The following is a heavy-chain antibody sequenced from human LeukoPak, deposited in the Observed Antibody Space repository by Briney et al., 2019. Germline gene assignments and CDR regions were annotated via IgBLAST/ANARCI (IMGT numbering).Heavy chain of an antibody. CDR1: GYTFTSYG. CDR2: ISAYNGNT. V-gene: IGHV1-18*04. D-gene: IGHD3-10*01. J-gene: IGHJ5*02. CDR3: ARQYYYGSGSYYNGVPFPFDP. Sequence: ASVKVSCKASGYTFTSYGISWVRQAPGQGLEWMGWISAYNGNTNYAQKLQGRVTMTTDTSTSTAYMELRSLRSDDTAVYYCARQYYYGSGSYYNGVPFPFDPWGQGTRVTVSS.